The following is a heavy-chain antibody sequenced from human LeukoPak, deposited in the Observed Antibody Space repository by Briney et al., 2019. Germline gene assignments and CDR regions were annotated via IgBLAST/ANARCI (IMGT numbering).Heavy chain of an antibody. D-gene: IGHD1-26*01. Sequence: GGSLRLSCVASGFTFSDYYMSWIRQAPGKGLEWVSYLSPSGTTTYYADSLKGRFTISRDNGKNSLYLQINSLRAEDTAVYYCASGIVGAADYWGQGTLVTVSS. CDR3: ASGIVGAADY. J-gene: IGHJ4*02. CDR2: LSPSGTTT. V-gene: IGHV3-11*04. CDR1: GFTFSDYY.